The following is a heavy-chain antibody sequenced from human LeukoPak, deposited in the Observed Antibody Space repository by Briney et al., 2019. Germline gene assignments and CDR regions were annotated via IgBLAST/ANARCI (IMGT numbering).Heavy chain of an antibody. CDR3: AKDRTGTKGADWFAP. V-gene: IGHV3-23*01. CDR1: GFTISSYG. J-gene: IGHJ5*02. D-gene: IGHD1/OR15-1a*01. Sequence: PGGSLRLSCAASGFTISSYGMAWVRQAPGKGLEWVSAISGSGGSTYYADSVKGRFTISRDNSKNTLSLQMNSLRADDTAVYYCAKDRTGTKGADWFAPWGQGTLVTAPS. CDR2: ISGSGGST.